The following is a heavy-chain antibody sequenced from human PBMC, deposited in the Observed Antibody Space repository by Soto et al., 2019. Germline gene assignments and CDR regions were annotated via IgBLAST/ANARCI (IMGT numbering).Heavy chain of an antibody. CDR1: GGSISSYY. J-gene: IGHJ3*02. CDR2: IYYSGST. Sequence: PSETLSLTCTVSGGSISSYYWSWIRQPPGKGLEWIGYIYYSGSTNYNPSLKSRVTISVDTSKNQFSLKLSSVTAADTAVYYCARGAEGYVFAFDIWGQGTMVTVSS. V-gene: IGHV4-59*01. CDR3: ARGAEGYVFAFDI. D-gene: IGHD5-12*01.